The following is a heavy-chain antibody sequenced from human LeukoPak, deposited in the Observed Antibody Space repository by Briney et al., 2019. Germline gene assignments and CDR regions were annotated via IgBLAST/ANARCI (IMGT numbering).Heavy chain of an antibody. CDR2: ISSDGNSK. V-gene: IGHV3-30*18. D-gene: IGHD6-13*01. CDR1: GFTFSTYG. Sequence: PGGSLRLSCAASGFTFSTYGMHWVRQAPGKGLEWVAVISSDGNSKYYADSVKGRFTISRDNSKSTLYLQMNSLRAEDTAVYYCAKDKGSSWALDYWGQGTLVTVSS. J-gene: IGHJ4*02. CDR3: AKDKGSSWALDY.